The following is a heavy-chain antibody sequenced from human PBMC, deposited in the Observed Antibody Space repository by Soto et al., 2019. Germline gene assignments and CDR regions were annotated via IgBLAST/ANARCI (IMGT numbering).Heavy chain of an antibody. V-gene: IGHV3-23*01. J-gene: IGHJ4*02. Sequence: QPGGSLRLSCAASGFTFSSYAMSWVRQAPGKGLEWVSAISGSGGSTYYADSVKGRFTISRDNSKNTLYLQMNSLRAEDTAVYYCAKAGAFIGYCSGGSCYWAFDYWGQGTLVTVSS. CDR3: AKAGAFIGYCSGGSCYWAFDY. CDR1: GFTFSSYA. D-gene: IGHD2-15*01. CDR2: ISGSGGST.